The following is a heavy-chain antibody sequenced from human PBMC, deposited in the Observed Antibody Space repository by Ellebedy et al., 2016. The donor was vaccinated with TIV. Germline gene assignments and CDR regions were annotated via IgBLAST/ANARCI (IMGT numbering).Heavy chain of an antibody. CDR2: IYYSGST. Sequence: MPSETLSLTCTVSGGSISSYYWSWIRQPPGKGLEWIGYIYYSGSTNYNPSLKSRVTISVDTSKNQFSLKLSSVTAADTAVYYCARYRGNNWFDPWGQGTLVTVSS. CDR3: ARYRGNNWFDP. CDR1: GGSISSYY. J-gene: IGHJ5*02. D-gene: IGHD1-26*01. V-gene: IGHV4-59*12.